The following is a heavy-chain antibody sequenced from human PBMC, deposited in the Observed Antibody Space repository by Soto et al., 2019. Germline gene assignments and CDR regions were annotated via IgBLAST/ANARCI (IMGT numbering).Heavy chain of an antibody. CDR1: GGSFSGYY. Sequence: QVQLQQWGAGLLKPSETLSLTCAVYGGSFSGYYWSWIRQPPGKGLEWIGEINHSGSTNYNPSLKSRVTISVDTSKNQFPLKLSSVTAADTAVYYCARGHSSSWTDYWGQGTLVTVSS. CDR3: ARGHSSSWTDY. D-gene: IGHD6-13*01. CDR2: INHSGST. J-gene: IGHJ4*02. V-gene: IGHV4-34*01.